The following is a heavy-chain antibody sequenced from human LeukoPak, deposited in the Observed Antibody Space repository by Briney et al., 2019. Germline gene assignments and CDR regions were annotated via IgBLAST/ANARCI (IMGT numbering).Heavy chain of an antibody. CDR2: IDNDGSST. CDR1: GFTLSNYW. D-gene: IGHD1-14*01. CDR3: TRRRDREAFDL. J-gene: IGHJ3*01. Sequence: GGSLRLSCEASGFTLSNYWVYWVRQAPGKGLVWVSRIDNDGSSTIYADSVRGRFTISRDNAKNTLYLQMNSLRADDTAVYYCTRRRDREAFDLWGQGTMVTVSS. V-gene: IGHV3-74*01.